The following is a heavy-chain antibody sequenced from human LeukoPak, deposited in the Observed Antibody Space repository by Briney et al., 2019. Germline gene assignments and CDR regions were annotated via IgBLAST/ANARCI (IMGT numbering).Heavy chain of an antibody. CDR1: GFKFSNHG. D-gene: IGHD6-13*01. Sequence: GGSLRLSCAASGFKFSNHGMHWVRQAPGKGLDWVAVIWFDGSYIYYGDSVRGRFTISRDNSKNTLYLQMNSLRAEDTAIYYCAKVVQYTASTGTGLDYWGHGTLVTVSS. V-gene: IGHV3-33*06. CDR2: IWFDGSYI. CDR3: AKVVQYTASTGTGLDY. J-gene: IGHJ4*01.